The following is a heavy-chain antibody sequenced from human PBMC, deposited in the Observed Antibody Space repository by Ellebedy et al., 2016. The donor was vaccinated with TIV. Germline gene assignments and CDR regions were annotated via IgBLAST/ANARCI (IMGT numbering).Heavy chain of an antibody. CDR1: GFTFNSYD. J-gene: IGHJ4*02. D-gene: IGHD2-2*01. CDR3: AKYCSTTSCQPRMNDY. Sequence: GGSLRLSCAASGFTFNSYDMHWVRQAPGKGLEWVSAVSGSGTRTYYADSVKGRFIVSRDNSKNTLYLQMNSLRAEDTAIYHCAKYCSTTSCQPRMNDYWGQGTLVTVSS. V-gene: IGHV3-23*01. CDR2: VSGSGTRT.